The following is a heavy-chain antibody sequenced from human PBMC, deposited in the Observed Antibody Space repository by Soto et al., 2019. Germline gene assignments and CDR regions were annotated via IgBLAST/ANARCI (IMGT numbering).Heavy chain of an antibody. V-gene: IGHV1-69*01. D-gene: IGHD6-13*01. CDR1: GGTFSSYA. J-gene: IGHJ4*02. Sequence: QVRLVQSGAEVKKPGSSVKVSCKASGGTFSSYAISWVRQAPGQGLEWMGGIIPIFGTANYAQNFQGRVTITADEFIYTAYMELSSLRSEDTAVYYCARGDSSSWIFDYWGQGTLVIVYS. CDR2: IIPIFGTA. CDR3: ARGDSSSWIFDY.